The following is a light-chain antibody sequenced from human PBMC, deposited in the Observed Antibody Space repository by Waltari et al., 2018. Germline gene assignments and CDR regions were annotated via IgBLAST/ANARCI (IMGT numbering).Light chain of an antibody. CDR3: STWDDSLNGHVV. CDR2: SND. V-gene: IGLV1-44*01. Sequence: QSVLIQPPSASGTPGQRVTISCSGRGTNIGSHTVNWFQQFPGSAPKLVIYSNDKRPSGVSDRFSGSRSGTSASLAISGLQSEDEADYYCSTWDDSLNGHVVFGGGTQLTV. CDR1: GTNIGSHT. J-gene: IGLJ2*01.